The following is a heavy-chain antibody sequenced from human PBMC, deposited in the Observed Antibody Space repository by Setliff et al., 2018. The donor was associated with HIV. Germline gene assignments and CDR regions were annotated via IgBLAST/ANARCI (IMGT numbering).Heavy chain of an antibody. V-gene: IGHV3-48*04. CDR3: VRDLARVIAH. J-gene: IGHJ4*02. D-gene: IGHD2-21*01. Sequence: GGSLRLSCAASGFTFSSYTMNWVRQAPGKGLEWISYISSSGSSIYLANSVKGRFIISRDNAKNALYLQMNSLRAEDTALYYCVRDLARVIAHWGQGTLVTVSS. CDR2: ISSSGSSI. CDR1: GFTFSSYT.